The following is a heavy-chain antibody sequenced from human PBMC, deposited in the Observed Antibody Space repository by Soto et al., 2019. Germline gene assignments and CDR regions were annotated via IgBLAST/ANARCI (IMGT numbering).Heavy chain of an antibody. V-gene: IGHV4-59*01. CDR3: AREPVALPFDF. CDR1: GGSISGYY. CDR2: IHYSGST. J-gene: IGHJ4*02. Sequence: SETLSLTCTVSGGSISGYYWSWIRQPPGKGLEWIGYIHYSGSTNYNPSLKSRVTISVDTSKNQFSLKLSSVTAADTAVYYCAREPVALPFDFWGQGTLVTVSS. D-gene: IGHD2-2*01.